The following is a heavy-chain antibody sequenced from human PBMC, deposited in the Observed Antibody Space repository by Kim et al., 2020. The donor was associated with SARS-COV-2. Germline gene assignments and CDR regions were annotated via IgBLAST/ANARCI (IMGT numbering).Heavy chain of an antibody. V-gene: IGHV4-31*03. CDR3: ARGDYASVGYHFDS. D-gene: IGHD2-8*01. CDR2: IYYSGNT. J-gene: IGHJ4*01. Sequence: SETLSLTCTVSGDSISSGGYYWSWIRHHPGKALEWIGYIYYSGNTFYSPSLKSRVSMSVDTSKNEFSLKLSSVTAADTAVYYCARGDYASVGYHFDSWG. CDR1: GDSISSGGYY.